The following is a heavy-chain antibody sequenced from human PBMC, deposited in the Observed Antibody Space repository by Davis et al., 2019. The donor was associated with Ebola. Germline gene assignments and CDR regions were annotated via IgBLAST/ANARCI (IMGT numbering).Heavy chain of an antibody. Sequence: GESLKISCAASGFSVSNNYMSWVRQAPGKGLEWVSVIYSDGSTYYADSVKGRFTISRHTSQNTLYLQMNSLRAEDTAVYYCATHSGQQLDNWFDPWGQGTLVTVSS. J-gene: IGHJ5*02. CDR3: ATHSGQQLDNWFDP. CDR2: IYSDGST. CDR1: GFSVSNNY. V-gene: IGHV3-53*04. D-gene: IGHD6-13*01.